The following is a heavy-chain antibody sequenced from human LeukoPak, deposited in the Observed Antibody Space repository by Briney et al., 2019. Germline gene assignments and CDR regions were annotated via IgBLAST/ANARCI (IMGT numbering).Heavy chain of an antibody. D-gene: IGHD3-3*01. Sequence: ASVKVSCKASGYTFTGYYMHWVRQAPGQGLEWMGWINPNSGGTNYAQKFQGRVTMTRDMSISAAYMELSRLRSDDTAVYYCAREDFGVGHAGWFDPWGQGTLVTVSS. CDR3: AREDFGVGHAGWFDP. V-gene: IGHV1-2*02. CDR2: INPNSGGT. J-gene: IGHJ5*02. CDR1: GYTFTGYY.